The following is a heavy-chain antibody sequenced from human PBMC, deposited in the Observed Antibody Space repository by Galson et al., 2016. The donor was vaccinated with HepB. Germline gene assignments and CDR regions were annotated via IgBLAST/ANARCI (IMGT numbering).Heavy chain of an antibody. CDR2: ISNNGRDK. V-gene: IGHV3-30*04. CDR1: GFTFSTSA. D-gene: IGHD2/OR15-2a*01. J-gene: IGHJ6*04. Sequence: SLRLSCAASGFTFSTSAIHWVRQAPGKGLEWVAFISNNGRDKNYADSVKGRFTISRDNSRNTLFLQMNTLRVEDTAVYYCARDTTRPPHYLFSYGMDVWGRGTTVTVSS. CDR3: ARDTTRPPHYLFSYGMDV.